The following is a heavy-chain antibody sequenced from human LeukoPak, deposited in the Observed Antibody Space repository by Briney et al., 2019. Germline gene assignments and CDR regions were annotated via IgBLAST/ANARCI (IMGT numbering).Heavy chain of an antibody. D-gene: IGHD2-2*01. CDR1: GFTFSSYW. CDR2: IKQEGSEK. CDR3: ARVPIRGYCSSTSCYFDLTSYYFDY. Sequence: GGSLRLSCAASGFTFSSYWMSWVRQAPGEGLEWVANIKQEGSEKYYVDSVKGRFTISRDKAKNSLYLQMNRRRAEDTAVYYCARVPIRGYCSSTSCYFDLTSYYFDYWGQGTLVTVSS. V-gene: IGHV3-7*01. J-gene: IGHJ4*02.